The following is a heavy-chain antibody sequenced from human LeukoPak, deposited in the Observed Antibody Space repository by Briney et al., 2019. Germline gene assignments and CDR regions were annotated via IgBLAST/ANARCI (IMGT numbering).Heavy chain of an antibody. Sequence: SETLSPTCAVHGGAFSGYYWSWNRQPPGEGLEWIWEIKHSGSTNYNPSLKSRVTISVDTSKNQFSLKLSSVTAADTAVYYCARRREYCTSTSCSDVWFDPWGQGTLVTVSS. CDR2: IKHSGST. D-gene: IGHD2-2*01. V-gene: IGHV4-34*01. J-gene: IGHJ5*02. CDR3: ARRREYCTSTSCSDVWFDP. CDR1: GGAFSGYY.